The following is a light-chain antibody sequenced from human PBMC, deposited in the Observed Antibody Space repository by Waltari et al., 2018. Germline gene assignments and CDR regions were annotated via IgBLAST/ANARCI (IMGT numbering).Light chain of an antibody. Sequence: DIQMPQSPSTLSASVGDRVTITCRASQSISSWLAWYQQKPGKAPKLLIYDASSLESGVPSRFSGSGSGTEFTLTISSLQPDDFATYYCQQYNSYSLYTFGQGTNVEVK. CDR2: DAS. V-gene: IGKV1-5*01. CDR1: QSISSW. CDR3: QQYNSYSLYT. J-gene: IGKJ2*01.